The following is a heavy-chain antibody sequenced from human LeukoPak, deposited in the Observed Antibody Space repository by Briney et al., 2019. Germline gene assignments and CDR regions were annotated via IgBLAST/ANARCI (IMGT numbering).Heavy chain of an antibody. J-gene: IGHJ4*02. CDR2: IIPIFGTA. D-gene: IGHD6-19*01. V-gene: IGHV1-69*05. Sequence: SSVKVSCKASGGTFSSYAISWVRQAPGQGLEWMGRIIPIFGTANYAQKFQGRVTITTDESTSTAYMELSSLRSEDTAVYYCANGYSSGWYFDYWGQGTLVTVSS. CDR3: ANGYSSGWYFDY. CDR1: GGTFSSYA.